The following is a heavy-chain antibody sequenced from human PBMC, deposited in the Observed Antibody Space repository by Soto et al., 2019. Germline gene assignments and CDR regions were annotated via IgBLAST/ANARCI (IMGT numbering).Heavy chain of an antibody. CDR3: SKAMIGSYDSDAFDV. Sequence: GGSLRLSCAASGFSFSRFGIHWVRQAPGKGLEWVAVISYDESTTFYADSVKGRFTISRDNSKNTLFLQMNSLRPEDTAVYYCSKAMIGSYDSDAFDVWGQGTMVTVSS. D-gene: IGHD3-22*01. J-gene: IGHJ3*01. CDR2: ISYDESTT. V-gene: IGHV3-30*18. CDR1: GFSFSRFG.